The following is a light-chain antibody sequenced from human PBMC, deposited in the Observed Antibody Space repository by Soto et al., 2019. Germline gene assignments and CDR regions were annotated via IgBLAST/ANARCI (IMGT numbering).Light chain of an antibody. CDR1: SSNIGAGYD. V-gene: IGLV1-40*01. CDR3: QSYDSSLSGYVV. Sequence: QSVLTQPPSVSGAPGQRVTISCTGSSSNIGAGYDVNWYQQLPGIAPKLLIYRNNNRPSGVPDRFSGSKSGNSASLAITGLQAEDEVDYYCQSYDSSLSGYVVFGGRTKLTVL. J-gene: IGLJ2*01. CDR2: RNN.